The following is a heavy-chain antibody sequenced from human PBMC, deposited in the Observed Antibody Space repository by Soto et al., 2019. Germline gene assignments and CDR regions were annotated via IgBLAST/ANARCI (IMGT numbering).Heavy chain of an antibody. CDR3: AKEELYYYGMDV. J-gene: IGHJ6*02. CDR1: GXTLSSYS. D-gene: IGHD1-26*01. Sequence: GSLRLACAASGXTLSSYSMGWVRQAPGKGLEWVSAISGSGGSTYYADSVKGRFTISRDNSNNTLYLQMNSMRAEDKAVYYCAKEELYYYGMDVWGQGTTVTVSS. V-gene: IGHV3-23*01. CDR2: ISGSGGST.